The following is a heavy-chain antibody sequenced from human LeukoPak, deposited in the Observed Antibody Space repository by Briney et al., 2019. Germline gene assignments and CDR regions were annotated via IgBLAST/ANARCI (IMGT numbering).Heavy chain of an antibody. V-gene: IGHV3-49*04. CDR1: GFTFGDYA. Sequence: GGSLRLSCTASGFTFGDYAMSWVRQAPGKGLEGVGFIRSKAYGGTTEYAASVKGRFTISRDDSKSIAYLQMNSLKTEDTAVYYCTRDAGFLEWLLIDYWGQGTLVTVSS. CDR2: IRSKAYGGTT. CDR3: TRDAGFLEWLLIDY. D-gene: IGHD3-3*01. J-gene: IGHJ4*02.